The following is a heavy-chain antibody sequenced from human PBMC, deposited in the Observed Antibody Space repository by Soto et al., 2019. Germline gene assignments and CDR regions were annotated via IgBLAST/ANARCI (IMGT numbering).Heavy chain of an antibody. CDR1: GFIFSDTA. CDR3: AKESRSTYFTLDY. CDR2: ISGSAGST. Sequence: GGSLRLSCAASGFIFSDTAMTWVRQAPGKGLEWVSTISGSAGSTYDADSVKGRFTISRDNSKNTLFLQMNRLRADDTAVYYCAKESRSTYFTLDYWGQGTLVTVSS. J-gene: IGHJ4*02. V-gene: IGHV3-23*01. D-gene: IGHD2-2*01.